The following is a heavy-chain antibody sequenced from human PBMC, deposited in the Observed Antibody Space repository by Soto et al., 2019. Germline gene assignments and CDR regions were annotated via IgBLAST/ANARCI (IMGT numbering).Heavy chain of an antibody. D-gene: IGHD2-21*01. V-gene: IGHV4-4*07. CDR3: ARDEEYSSNYGMDV. CDR2: IYTSGST. Sequence: QVQLQESGPGLVKPSETLSLTCTVSGGSISSYNWSWIRQPAGKGLEWIGRIYTSGSTNYNPSLKSRGTMSVDTSKNQFSLKLSSVTAADTAVYYCARDEEYSSNYGMDVWGQGTTVTVSS. CDR1: GGSISSYN. J-gene: IGHJ6*02.